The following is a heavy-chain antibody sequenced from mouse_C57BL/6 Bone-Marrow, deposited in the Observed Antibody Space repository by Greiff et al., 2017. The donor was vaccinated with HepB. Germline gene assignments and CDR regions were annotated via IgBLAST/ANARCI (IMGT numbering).Heavy chain of an antibody. CDR1: GFTFSDYY. Sequence: EVQLVESGGGLVQPGGSLKLSCAASGFTFSDYYMYWVRQTPEKRLEWVAYISNGGGSTYYPDTVKGRFTISRDNAKNTLYLQMSRLKSEDTAMYYCARHSADYDWFAYWGQGTLVTVSA. D-gene: IGHD2-4*01. CDR2: ISNGGGST. J-gene: IGHJ3*01. V-gene: IGHV5-12*01. CDR3: ARHSADYDWFAY.